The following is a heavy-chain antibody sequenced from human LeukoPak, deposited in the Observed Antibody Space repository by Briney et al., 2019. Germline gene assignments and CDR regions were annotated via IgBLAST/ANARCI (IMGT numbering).Heavy chain of an antibody. Sequence: GGSLRLSCAASSNYWMHWVRQAPGRGLVWVSHINSDGSWTSYADSVKGRFTISKDNAKNTVYLQMNSLRAEDTAVYYCVSFYETYWGRGTLVTVSS. D-gene: IGHD2/OR15-2a*01. V-gene: IGHV3-74*01. CDR3: VSFYETY. CDR1: SNYW. CDR2: INSDGSWT. J-gene: IGHJ4*02.